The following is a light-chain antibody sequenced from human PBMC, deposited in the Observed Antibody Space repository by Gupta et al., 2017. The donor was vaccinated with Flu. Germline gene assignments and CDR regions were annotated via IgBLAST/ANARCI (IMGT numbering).Light chain of an antibody. CDR2: EVS. CDR3: SSYTSSSTPFVV. J-gene: IGLJ2*01. Sequence: TISCTGTSIDVGGYNYGSWYQQHPGKAPNLMIYEVSNRPSGVSNRFSGSKSGNTASLTISGLQAEDEADYYCSSYTSSSTPFVVFGGGTKLTVL. CDR1: SIDVGGYNY. V-gene: IGLV2-14*01.